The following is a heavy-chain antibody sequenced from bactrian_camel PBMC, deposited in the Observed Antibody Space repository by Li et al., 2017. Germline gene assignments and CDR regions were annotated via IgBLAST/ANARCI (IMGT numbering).Heavy chain of an antibody. Sequence: HVQLVESGGGSVQAGGSLRLSCLALYFPYDTNNRMGWFRQVPGKEREGVAAMDSEGETFYADSMKGRFTIAKDNAKNTLYLQMNSLKPEDTAMYSCAAAVCTYGDRFQCYNKLTSGYWGQGTQVTVS. CDR2: MDSEGET. V-gene: IGHV3S55*01. CDR3: AAAVCTYGDRFQCYNKLTSGY. CDR1: YFPYDTNNR. J-gene: IGHJ6*01. D-gene: IGHD3*01.